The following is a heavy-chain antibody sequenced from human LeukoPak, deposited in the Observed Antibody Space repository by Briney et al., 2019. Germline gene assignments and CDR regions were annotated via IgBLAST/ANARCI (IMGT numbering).Heavy chain of an antibody. Sequence: GGSLRLSCAASGITVSSNYMSWVRQAPGKGLEWVSVIYSGGSTYYADSVTGRFTISRDNSKNTLYLQMNSLRAEDTAVYYCARADYGSGSTDYWDQGTLVTVSS. V-gene: IGHV3-53*01. CDR3: ARADYGSGSTDY. D-gene: IGHD3-10*01. CDR2: IYSGGST. CDR1: GITVSSNY. J-gene: IGHJ4*02.